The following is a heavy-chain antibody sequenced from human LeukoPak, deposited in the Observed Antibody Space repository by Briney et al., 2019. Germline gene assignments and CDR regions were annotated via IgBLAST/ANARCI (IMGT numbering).Heavy chain of an antibody. Sequence: SETLSLTCTVSGGSISSSSYDWGWIRQPPGKGLEWIGSIYYSGSTYYNPSLKSRVTISVDTSKNQFSLKLSSVTAADTAVYYCARQGEDFWSGYFDHWGQGILVTVSS. V-gene: IGHV4-39*01. J-gene: IGHJ4*02. D-gene: IGHD3-3*01. CDR3: ARQGEDFWSGYFDH. CDR2: IYYSGST. CDR1: GGSISSSSYD.